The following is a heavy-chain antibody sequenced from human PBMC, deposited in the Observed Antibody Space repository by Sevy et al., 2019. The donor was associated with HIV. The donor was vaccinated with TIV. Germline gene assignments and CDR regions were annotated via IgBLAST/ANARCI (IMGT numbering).Heavy chain of an antibody. CDR3: VRDDRDGYFDY. J-gene: IGHJ4*02. CDR2: INPDSGGP. Sequence: ASVKVSCKASGYTFTGYYMHWVLQAPGQGLEWMGWINPDSGGPNYAPKFQGRVTLTRDTSISTAYMELSRLKSGDTAVYYCVRDDRDGYFDYWGQGTLVTVSS. V-gene: IGHV1-2*02. CDR1: GYTFTGYY.